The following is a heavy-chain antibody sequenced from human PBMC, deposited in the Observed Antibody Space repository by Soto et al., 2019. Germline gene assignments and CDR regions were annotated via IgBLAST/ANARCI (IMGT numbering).Heavy chain of an antibody. J-gene: IGHJ3*02. Sequence: QVQLQESGPGLVKPSETLSLTCTVSGGSISSYYWSWIRQPPGKGLEWIGYIYYSGSTNYNPSLKSRVTISVDTSKNQFSRKLSSVTAADTAVYYCARRYGDGFDIWGQGTMVTVSS. CDR1: GGSISSYY. V-gene: IGHV4-59*08. CDR2: IYYSGST. D-gene: IGHD1-20*01. CDR3: ARRYGDGFDI.